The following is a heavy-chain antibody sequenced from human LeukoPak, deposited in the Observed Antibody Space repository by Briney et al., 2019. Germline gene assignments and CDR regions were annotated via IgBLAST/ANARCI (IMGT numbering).Heavy chain of an antibody. CDR2: IWYDGNKN. V-gene: IGHV3-33*01. J-gene: IGHJ4*02. D-gene: IGHD6-19*01. CDR3: ARVAQYSSAWYSFDY. CDR1: GFTFSSYG. Sequence: GGSLRLSCAASGFTFSSYGMHWVRQAPGKGLEWVAVIWYDGNKNYYADSVKGRSTISRDNSKNTLYLQMNSLRAEDTAVYYCARVAQYSSAWYSFDYWGQGTLVTVSS.